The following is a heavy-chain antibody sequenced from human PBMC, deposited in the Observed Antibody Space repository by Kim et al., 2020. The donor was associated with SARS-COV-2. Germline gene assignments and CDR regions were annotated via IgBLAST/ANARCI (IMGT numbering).Heavy chain of an antibody. D-gene: IGHD6-13*01. V-gene: IGHV3-15*01. CDR2: IKSKTDGGTT. J-gene: IGHJ4*02. CDR1: GFTFSNAW. CDR3: TTDYALAAAVSQAAKILAAKGVDY. Sequence: GGSLRLSCAASGFTFSNAWMSWVRQAPGKGLEWVGRIKSKTDGGTTDYAAPVKGRFTISRDDSKNTLYLQMNSLKTEDTAVYYCTTDYALAAAVSQAAKILAAKGVDYWGQGTLVTVSS.